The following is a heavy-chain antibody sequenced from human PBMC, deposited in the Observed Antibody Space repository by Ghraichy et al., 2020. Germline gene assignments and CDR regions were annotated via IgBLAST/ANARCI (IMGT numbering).Heavy chain of an antibody. CDR1: GFTFSSNYY. CDR3: AREEGPTEGDVTSGAFDV. D-gene: IGHD3-16*01. Sequence: GGSLRLSCVASGFTFSSNYYMTWVRQAPGKGLGWVANIKQDGSDKFYVDSVKGRFTISRDNAKNSLYLQMNSLRAEDTAGYYCAREEGPTEGDVTSGAFDVWGQGTMVTVSS. J-gene: IGHJ3*01. CDR2: IKQDGSDK. V-gene: IGHV3-7*03.